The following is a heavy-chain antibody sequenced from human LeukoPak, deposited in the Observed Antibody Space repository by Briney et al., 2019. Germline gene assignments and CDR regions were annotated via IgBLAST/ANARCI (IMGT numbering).Heavy chain of an antibody. Sequence: ASVKVSCKASGYTFTSYGISWVRQAPGQGLEWMGWISAYNGNTNYAQKLQGRVTMTTDTSTSTAYMELRSLGSDDTAVYYCARGDYDFWSGYYLNFDYWGQGTLVTVSS. CDR1: GYTFTSYG. D-gene: IGHD3-3*01. CDR2: ISAYNGNT. V-gene: IGHV1-18*01. J-gene: IGHJ4*02. CDR3: ARGDYDFWSGYYLNFDY.